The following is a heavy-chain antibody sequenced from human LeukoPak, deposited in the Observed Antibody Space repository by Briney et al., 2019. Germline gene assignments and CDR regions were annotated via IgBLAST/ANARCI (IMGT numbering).Heavy chain of an antibody. V-gene: IGHV3-30*18. CDR1: GFTFSSYG. Sequence: GGSLRLSCAASGFTFSSYGMHWVRQAPGKGLEWVAVISYDGSNKYYADSVKRQFPISRDNSKNTLYLQMNSLRAEDTAVYYCAKDRDYYDSSGYYYFDYWGQGTPVTVSS. J-gene: IGHJ4*02. CDR2: ISYDGSNK. D-gene: IGHD3-22*01. CDR3: AKDRDYYDSSGYYYFDY.